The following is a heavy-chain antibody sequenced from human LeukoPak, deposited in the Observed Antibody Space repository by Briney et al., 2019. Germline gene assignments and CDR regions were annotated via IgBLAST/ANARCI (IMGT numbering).Heavy chain of an antibody. J-gene: IGHJ5*02. CDR3: ARQYFVATRLLWFDT. CDR1: PDSIKSLSHY. D-gene: IGHD5-12*01. CDR2: IYYGGST. Sequence: PSETLSLTCIVSPDSIKSLSHYWGWIRQPPGKGLEWFGSIYYGGSTYYNPSLKSRLTMSVDTSNNQFSLNLTSVTAADTAVYYCARQYFVATRLLWFDTWGQGALVTVSS. V-gene: IGHV4-39*01.